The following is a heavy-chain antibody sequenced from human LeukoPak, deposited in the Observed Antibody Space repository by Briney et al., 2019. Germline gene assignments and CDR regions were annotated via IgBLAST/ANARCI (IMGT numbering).Heavy chain of an antibody. CDR2: ISSSSSYI. Sequence: PGGSLRLSCAASGFTFSSYSMNWVRQAPGKGLEWVSSISSSSSYIYYADSVKGRFTISRDNAKNSLYLQMNSLRAEDTAVYYCAKDLTTMIVVVIDWGQGTLVTVSS. J-gene: IGHJ4*02. CDR3: AKDLTTMIVVVID. CDR1: GFTFSSYS. D-gene: IGHD3-22*01. V-gene: IGHV3-21*04.